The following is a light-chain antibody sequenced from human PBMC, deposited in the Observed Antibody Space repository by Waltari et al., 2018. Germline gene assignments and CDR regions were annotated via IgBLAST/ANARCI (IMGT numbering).Light chain of an antibody. V-gene: IGKV3-20*01. Sequence: EVVLTQSPGTLSLSPGERATLSCRASQNIRDNYLAWYQQKPGQAPRLLIYHASTRATGVPHTLSGSGSGTDFTLDIIRLEPEDSAMYYCQQYCCSPKTFGQGTKVEIK. CDR2: HAS. CDR3: QQYCCSPKT. J-gene: IGKJ1*01. CDR1: QNIRDNY.